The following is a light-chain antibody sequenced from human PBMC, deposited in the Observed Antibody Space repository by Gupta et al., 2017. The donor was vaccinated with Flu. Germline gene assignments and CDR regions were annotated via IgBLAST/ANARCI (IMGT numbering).Light chain of an antibody. J-gene: IGKJ1*01. CDR2: DAS. CDR3: QQCSNWSQT. CDR1: QSVSSY. Sequence: EIVLTQSPATLSLSPGERATLSCRASQSVSSYLAWYQQKPGQAPRLLIYDASNRATGIPARFSGSGSGTDFTLTISSLEPEDIAVYYCQQCSNWSQTFGQGTKLEIK. V-gene: IGKV3-11*01.